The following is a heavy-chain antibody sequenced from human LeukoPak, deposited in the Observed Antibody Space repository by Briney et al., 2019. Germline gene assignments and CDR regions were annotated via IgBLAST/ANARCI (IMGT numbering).Heavy chain of an antibody. V-gene: IGHV1-8*02. CDR3: ARSYCSSTSCPYYYYMDV. CDR2: MNPNSGNT. CDR1: GYTFTSYD. Sequence: ASVKVSCRASGYTFTSYDINWVRQATGQGLEWMGWMNPNSGNTGYAQKLQGRVTMTTDTSTSTAYMELRSLRSDDTAVYYCARSYCSSTSCPYYYYMDVWGKGTTVTVSS. D-gene: IGHD2-2*01. J-gene: IGHJ6*03.